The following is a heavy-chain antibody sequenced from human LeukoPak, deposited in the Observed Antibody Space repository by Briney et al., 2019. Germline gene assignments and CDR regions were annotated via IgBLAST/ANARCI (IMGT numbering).Heavy chain of an antibody. V-gene: IGHV3-23*01. CDR3: ANYYDSRGSPYFDY. Sequence: GGSLRLSRAASGFTFSSYAMSWVRQAPGKGLEWVSAISGSGGSTYYADSVKGRFTISRDNSKNTLYLQMNSLRAEDTAVYYCANYYDSRGSPYFDYWGQGTLVTVSS. CDR1: GFTFSSYA. D-gene: IGHD3-22*01. J-gene: IGHJ4*02. CDR2: ISGSGGST.